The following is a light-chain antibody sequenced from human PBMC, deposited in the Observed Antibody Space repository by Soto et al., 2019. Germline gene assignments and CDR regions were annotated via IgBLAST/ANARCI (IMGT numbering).Light chain of an antibody. V-gene: IGKV3-20*01. J-gene: IGKJ4*01. Sequence: EIVLTQSPGTLSLSPGERATLSCRASQSVSSNFLAWYQHKPGQAPRLLIYGASSRATGIPDRFSGSGSGTDFTLTISRLEPEDFVVYYCQQYGSSPPLTFGGGTKVEIK. CDR1: QSVSSNF. CDR3: QQYGSSPPLT. CDR2: GAS.